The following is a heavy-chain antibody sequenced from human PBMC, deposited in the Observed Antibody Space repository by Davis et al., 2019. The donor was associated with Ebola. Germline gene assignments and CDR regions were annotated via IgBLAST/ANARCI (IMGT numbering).Heavy chain of an antibody. D-gene: IGHD6-13*01. J-gene: IGHJ4*02. V-gene: IGHV7-4-1*02. CDR3: AREPYSSSWDPFDY. Sequence: SVTVSCKASGYTFTSYAMNWVRQAPGQGLDWMGCINTKTGNPTYAQGFTGRFVFSLDTSVSTAFLQISGLKAEDTAFYYCAREPYSSSWDPFDYWGQGTLVTVSS. CDR1: GYTFTSYA. CDR2: INTKTGNP.